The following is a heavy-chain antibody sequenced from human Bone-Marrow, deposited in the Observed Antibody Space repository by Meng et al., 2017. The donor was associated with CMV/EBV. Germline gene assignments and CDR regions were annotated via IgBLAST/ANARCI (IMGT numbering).Heavy chain of an antibody. J-gene: IGHJ4*02. CDR1: GFTFSSYS. CDR2: ISSSSSYI. V-gene: IGHV3-21*01. CDR3: KEVDE. Sequence: GESLKISCAASGFTFSSYSMNWVRQAPGKGLEWVSSISSSSSYIYYADSVKGRFTISRDNAKNSLYLQMNSLRAEDTALYYCKEVDEWGQGTRVTVSS.